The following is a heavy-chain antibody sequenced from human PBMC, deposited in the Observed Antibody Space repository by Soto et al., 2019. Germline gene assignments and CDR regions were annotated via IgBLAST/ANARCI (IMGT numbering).Heavy chain of an antibody. CDR3: TTDSHRNYDILTV. Sequence: GGSLRLSCAASGFTFSDHYMDWVRQAPGKGLEWVGRIKSKTDGGTTDYAAPVKGRFTISRDDSKNTLYLQMNSLKTEDTAVYYCTTDSHRNYDILTVWGQGTLVTVSS. CDR2: IKSKTDGGTT. D-gene: IGHD3-9*01. J-gene: IGHJ4*02. V-gene: IGHV3-15*07. CDR1: GFTFSDHY.